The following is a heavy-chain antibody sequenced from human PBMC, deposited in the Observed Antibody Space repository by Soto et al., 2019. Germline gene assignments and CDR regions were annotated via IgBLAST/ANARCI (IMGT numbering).Heavy chain of an antibody. J-gene: IGHJ4*02. D-gene: IGHD3-22*01. CDR2: INSDGTDS. CDR3: AKALYYYDSSPLDH. CDR1: GFDFEYFA. Sequence: GGSLRLSCAAAGFDFEYFAMHLVRQAPGKGLEWVSLINSDGTDSYYMDSVRGRFTISRDNGKNSLYLQMDRLRPEDTAFYFCAKALYYYDSSPLDHWGQGTLVTVSS. V-gene: IGHV3-43D*04.